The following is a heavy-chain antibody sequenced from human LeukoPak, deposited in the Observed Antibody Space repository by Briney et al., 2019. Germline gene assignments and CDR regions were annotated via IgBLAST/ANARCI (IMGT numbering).Heavy chain of an antibody. J-gene: IGHJ5*02. CDR2: ISYDGKEK. CDR3: ARGDRGTAAGNNWFNP. Sequence: GRSLRLSCVASGFTFSSDAMHWVRQAPGKGLEWVAVISYDGKEKYHADSVKGRFTISRDNSKNTLYLQMNSLRVEDTAVYYCARGDRGTAAGNNWFNPWGQGTLVTVSS. V-gene: IGHV3-30*04. CDR1: GFTFSSDA. D-gene: IGHD6-13*01.